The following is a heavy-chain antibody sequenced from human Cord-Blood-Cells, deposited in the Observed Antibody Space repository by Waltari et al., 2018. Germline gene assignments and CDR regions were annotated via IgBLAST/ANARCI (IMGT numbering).Heavy chain of an antibody. V-gene: IGHV4-34*01. CDR2: INHSGST. Sequence: QVQLQQWGAGLLKPSETLSLTCAVYGGSFSGYYWSWIRQPPGKGLEWIGEINHSGSTNYHPSLKSRVTISVDTSKNQFSLKLSSVTAADTAVYYCARRVVAAITRAVGWFDPWGQGTLVTVSS. J-gene: IGHJ5*02. D-gene: IGHD2-15*01. CDR3: ARRVVAAITRAVGWFDP. CDR1: GGSFSGYY.